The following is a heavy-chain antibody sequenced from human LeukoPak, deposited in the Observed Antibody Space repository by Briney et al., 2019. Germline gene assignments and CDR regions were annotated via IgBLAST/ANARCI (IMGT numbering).Heavy chain of an antibody. CDR1: GFTFNSYA. D-gene: IGHD5-24*01. CDR2: ISAGAGYI. J-gene: IGHJ4*02. V-gene: IGHV3-23*01. CDR3: AKNRATGLAFYDY. Sequence: GGSLTLSCAASGFTFNSYAMTWVRQAPAKGLEWVSAISAGAGYIYYADSVKGRFTSSRDNSKSTLYLQMSNLRAEDTAVYFCAKNRATGLAFYDYWGQGTQVTVSS.